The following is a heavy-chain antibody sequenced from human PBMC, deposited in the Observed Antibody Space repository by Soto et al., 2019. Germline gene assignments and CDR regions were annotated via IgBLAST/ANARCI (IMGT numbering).Heavy chain of an antibody. V-gene: IGHV4-59*01. CDR2: IYYSGST. D-gene: IGHD3-22*01. Sequence: SETLSLTCTVSGGSISSYYWSWIRQPPGKGLEWIGHIYYSGSTNYNPSLKSRVTISVDTSKNRFSLKLSSVTAADTAVYYCARGIEYYYDSSGYNWFAPWGQGTLVTISS. CDR3: ARGIEYYYDSSGYNWFAP. CDR1: GGSISSYY. J-gene: IGHJ5*02.